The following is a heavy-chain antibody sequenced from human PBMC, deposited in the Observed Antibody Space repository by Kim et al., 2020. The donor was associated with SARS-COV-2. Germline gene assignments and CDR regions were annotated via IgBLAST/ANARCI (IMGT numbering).Heavy chain of an antibody. CDR1: GFTFTDYK. J-gene: IGHJ4*01. V-gene: IGHV3-48*02. Sequence: GGSPRLSCVASGFTFTDYKMNWVRQAPGKGLEWVSYISSSGSFDYADSVRGRFTISRDNGENSVFLQMNRLREEDTAVYYCAARFDFWGHGVLVTVSS. CDR3: AARFDF. CDR2: ISSSGSF.